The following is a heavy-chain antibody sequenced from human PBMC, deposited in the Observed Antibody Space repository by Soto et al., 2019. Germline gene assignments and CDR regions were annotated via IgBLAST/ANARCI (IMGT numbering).Heavy chain of an antibody. V-gene: IGHV4-31*03. CDR1: GGSISSGGYY. D-gene: IGHD2-2*01. CDR2: IYYSGST. Sequence: SETLSLTCTVSGGSISSGGYYWSWIRQHPGKGLEWIGYIYYSGSTYYNPSLKSRVTISVDTSKNQFSLKLSSVTAADTAVYYCARDGSLVPAAMSGMDVWGQGTTVTVSS. CDR3: ARDGSLVPAAMSGMDV. J-gene: IGHJ6*02.